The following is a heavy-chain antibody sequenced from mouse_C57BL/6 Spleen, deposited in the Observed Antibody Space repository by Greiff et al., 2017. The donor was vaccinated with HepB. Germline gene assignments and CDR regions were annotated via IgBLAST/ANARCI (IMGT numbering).Heavy chain of an antibody. CDR2: IDPSDSYT. V-gene: IGHV1-50*01. J-gene: IGHJ4*01. CDR1: GYTFTSYW. CDR3: ARRWGSSYGEYAMDY. Sequence: QVQLQQPGAELVKPGASVKLSCKASGYTFTSYWMQWVKQRPGQGLEWIGEIDPSDSYTNYNQKFKGKATLTVDTSSSTAYMQLSSLTSEDSAVYYCARRWGSSYGEYAMDYWGQGTSVTVSS. D-gene: IGHD1-1*01.